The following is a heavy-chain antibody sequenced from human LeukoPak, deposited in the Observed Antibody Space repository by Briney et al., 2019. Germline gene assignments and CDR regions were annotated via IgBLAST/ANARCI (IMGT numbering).Heavy chain of an antibody. CDR3: ARGLGGSGSLEGDYYYYGMDV. Sequence: ASVKVSCKASGGTFSSYAISWVRQAPGQGLEWMGRIIPILGIANYAQKFQGRVTITADKSTSTAYMELSSLRSEDTAVYYCARGLGGSGSLEGDYYYYGMDVWGQGTTVTVSS. CDR1: GGTFSSYA. J-gene: IGHJ6*02. CDR2: IIPILGIA. V-gene: IGHV1-69*04. D-gene: IGHD3-10*01.